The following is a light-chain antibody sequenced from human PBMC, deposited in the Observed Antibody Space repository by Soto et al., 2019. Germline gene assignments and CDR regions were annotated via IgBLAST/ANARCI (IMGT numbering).Light chain of an antibody. CDR2: GNT. V-gene: IGLV1-40*01. J-gene: IGLJ1*01. CDR1: SSNIGSTYD. Sequence: QSVLPQPPSVSGAPGQRVTISCTGSSSNIGSTYDVQWYQQLPGTAPKLLIHGNTNRPSGVPDRFSGSKSGTSASLAITGLQAEDEADYYCQSYDDSLSVHYVFGTGTKLTVL. CDR3: QSYDDSLSVHYV.